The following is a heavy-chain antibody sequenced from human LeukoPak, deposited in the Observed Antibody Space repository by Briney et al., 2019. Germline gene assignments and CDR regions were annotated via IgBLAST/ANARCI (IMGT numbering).Heavy chain of an antibody. D-gene: IGHD5-18*01. J-gene: IGHJ4*02. CDR2: IGYDGSNK. V-gene: IGHV3-33*01. CDR1: GFTFSSYG. Sequence: GGSLRLSCAASGFTFSSYGMHWVRQAPGKGLEWVAVIGYDGSNKYYADSVKGRFTISRDNSKNTLYLQMNSLRAEDTAVYYCARDPHLPGAMVRGYFDYWGQGTLVTVSS. CDR3: ARDPHLPGAMVRGYFDY.